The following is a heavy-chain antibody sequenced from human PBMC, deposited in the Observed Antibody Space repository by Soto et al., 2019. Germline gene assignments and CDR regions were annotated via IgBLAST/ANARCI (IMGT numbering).Heavy chain of an antibody. D-gene: IGHD4-4*01. CDR1: GGTFSTYT. CDR3: AGDPDSHYNDSHASSYP. V-gene: IGHV1-69*08. CDR2: IIPIIGII. J-gene: IGHJ5*02. Sequence: QVQLVQSGAEVKKPGSSVKVSCKASGGTFSTYTITWVRQARGQGLEWMGRIIPIIGIINYAQKFQGRVTISADIFTGTAYMELTGLRSDDTAVYYCAGDPDSHYNDSHASSYPWGQGTLVTVSS.